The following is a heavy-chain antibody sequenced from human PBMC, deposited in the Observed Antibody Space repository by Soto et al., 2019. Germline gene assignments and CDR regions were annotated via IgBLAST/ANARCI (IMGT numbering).Heavy chain of an antibody. CDR1: GDTFSSYA. D-gene: IGHD4-4*01. Sequence: FSLRVACKASGDTFSSYAISWVRKDNGQGLEWMGRIIPFIGTANYAQKFQGRVTITADESTSTAYMELTSLRSEDTAVYYCARVVMTTVPASYYYGMDVWGQGTTVTVSS. CDR3: ARVVMTTVPASYYYGMDV. V-gene: IGHV1-69*11. J-gene: IGHJ6*02. CDR2: IIPFIGTA.